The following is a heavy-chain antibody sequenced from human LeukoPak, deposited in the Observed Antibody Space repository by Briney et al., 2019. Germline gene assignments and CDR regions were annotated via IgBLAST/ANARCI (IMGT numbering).Heavy chain of an antibody. CDR2: ISAHNGNT. Sequence: ASVTVSCKASGYTFTSYGISWVRQAPGQGLEWMGWISAHNGNTNYAQKLQGRVTMTTDTSTSTAYMELRSLRSDDTAVYYCARARIAAAGTDFDYWGQGTLVTVSS. D-gene: IGHD6-13*01. V-gene: IGHV1-18*01. J-gene: IGHJ4*02. CDR3: ARARIAAAGTDFDY. CDR1: GYTFTSYG.